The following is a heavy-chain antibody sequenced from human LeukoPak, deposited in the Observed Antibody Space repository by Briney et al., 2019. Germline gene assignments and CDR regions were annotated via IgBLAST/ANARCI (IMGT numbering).Heavy chain of an antibody. Sequence: SETLSLTCTVSGGSISSSGYYWGWIRQPPGKGLEWIGSIYYSGSTYHNPSLKSRVTISVDTSKNQFSLKLSSVTATDTAVYYCASYYYDSSGYLDPWGQGTLVTVSS. V-gene: IGHV4-39*01. J-gene: IGHJ5*02. D-gene: IGHD3-22*01. CDR1: GGSISSSGYY. CDR2: IYYSGST. CDR3: ASYYYDSSGYLDP.